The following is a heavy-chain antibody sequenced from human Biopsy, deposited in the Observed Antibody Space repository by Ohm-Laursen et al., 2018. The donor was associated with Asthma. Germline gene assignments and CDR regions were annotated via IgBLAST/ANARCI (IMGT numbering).Heavy chain of an antibody. J-gene: IGHJ6*02. Sequence: SVKVSCKAPGGTFSNFAISWVRQAPGQGLEWLGGIMTAFGTTNYAQKFQGRVTITADESTSTAYMEVTSLRSEDTAIYYCARCQVGYSSGWSLLLKKIYYSGMDVWGQGTAVIVSS. V-gene: IGHV1-69*13. CDR2: IMTAFGTT. CDR3: ARCQVGYSSGWSLLLKKIYYSGMDV. D-gene: IGHD6-19*01. CDR1: GGTFSNFA.